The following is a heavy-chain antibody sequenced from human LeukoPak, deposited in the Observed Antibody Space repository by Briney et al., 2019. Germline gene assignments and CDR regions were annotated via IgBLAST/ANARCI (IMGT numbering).Heavy chain of an antibody. Sequence: GGSLRLSCAASGFTFSSYSMNWVRQAPGKGLEWVSYISSSSSTIYYADSVKGRFTISRDNAKNTLYLQMNSLRAEDTAVYYCASMGYYDSSGPPWGQGTMVTVSS. CDR3: ASMGYYDSSGPP. V-gene: IGHV3-48*04. CDR1: GFTFSSYS. CDR2: ISSSSSTI. D-gene: IGHD3-22*01. J-gene: IGHJ3*01.